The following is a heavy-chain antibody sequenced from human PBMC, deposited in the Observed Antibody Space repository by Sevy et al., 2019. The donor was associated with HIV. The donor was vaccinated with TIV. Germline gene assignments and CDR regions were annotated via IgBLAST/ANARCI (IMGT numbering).Heavy chain of an antibody. D-gene: IGHD5-12*01. V-gene: IGHV3-11*01. J-gene: IGHJ4*02. CDR3: AREDMATTRGPFDY. CDR1: GFTLSDYY. Sequence: GGSLRLSCTASGFTLSDYYMTWIRQAPGKGLEWVSYISSSGSPIYYADSVKGRFTISRDNAKNSLYLQMNSLRAEDTAVYYCAREDMATTRGPFDYWGQGTLVTVSS. CDR2: ISSSGSPI.